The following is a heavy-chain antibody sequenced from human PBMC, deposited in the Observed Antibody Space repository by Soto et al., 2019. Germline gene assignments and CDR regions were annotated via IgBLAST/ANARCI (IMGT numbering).Heavy chain of an antibody. Sequence: PGGSLRLSCAASGFTFSSYGMHWVRQAPGKGLEWVAVISYDGSNKYNADSVKGRFTISRDNSKNTLYLQMNSLRAEDTAVYYCAKDRDIVVVVAATVDYWGQGTLVTVSS. D-gene: IGHD2-15*01. V-gene: IGHV3-30*18. CDR1: GFTFSSYG. CDR2: ISYDGSNK. CDR3: AKDRDIVVVVAATVDY. J-gene: IGHJ4*02.